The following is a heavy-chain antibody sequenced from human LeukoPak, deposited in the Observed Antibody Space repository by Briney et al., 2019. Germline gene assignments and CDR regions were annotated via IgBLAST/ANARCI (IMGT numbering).Heavy chain of an antibody. J-gene: IGHJ4*02. Sequence: SVRVSCKASGGTFSSYTISWVRQAPGQGLEWMGRIIPILGIANYAQKFQGRVTITADKSTSTAYMELSSLRAEDTAVYYCARDPKFDYWGQGTLVTVSS. CDR3: ARDPKFDY. CDR1: GGTFSSYT. CDR2: IIPILGIA. V-gene: IGHV1-69*04.